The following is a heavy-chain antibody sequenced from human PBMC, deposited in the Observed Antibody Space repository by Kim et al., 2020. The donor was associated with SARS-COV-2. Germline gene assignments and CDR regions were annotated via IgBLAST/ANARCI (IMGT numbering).Heavy chain of an antibody. Sequence: GGSLRLSCAASGFTFSDHYMDWVRQAPGKGMEWVGRTRNKASSYTTEYAASVKGRFTISRDASKNSLYLQMNSLKTEDTAVYYCVRTSGNYLDYWGQGAL. CDR3: VRTSGNYLDY. D-gene: IGHD1-26*01. J-gene: IGHJ4*02. CDR2: TRNKASSYTT. CDR1: GFTFSDHY. V-gene: IGHV3-72*01.